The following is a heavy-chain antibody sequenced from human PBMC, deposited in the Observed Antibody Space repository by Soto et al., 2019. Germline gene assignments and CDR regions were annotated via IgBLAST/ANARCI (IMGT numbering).Heavy chain of an antibody. CDR1: GGSITRRSYY. Sequence: PSETLSLTCIVSGGSITRRSYYWAWIRQPPGKGLEWVGTFYDGNTYHNPSLRSRITIAVDTSRNQFSLKLNSVAAADTAFYYCATTRGLAVCGSFDYWGQGMLVTVSS. D-gene: IGHD3-10*01. J-gene: IGHJ4*02. V-gene: IGHV4-39*01. CDR3: ATTRGLAVCGSFDY. CDR2: FYDGNT.